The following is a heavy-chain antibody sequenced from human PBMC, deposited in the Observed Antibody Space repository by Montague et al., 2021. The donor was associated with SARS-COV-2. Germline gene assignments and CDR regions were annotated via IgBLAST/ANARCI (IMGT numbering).Heavy chain of an antibody. V-gene: IGHV4-59*04. D-gene: IGHD1-26*01. Sequence: SETLSLTCAVSGGSFSYNYLSWIRQPPGKGLEWTGSIYHTGSTYYDPSLESRVTMSVDNSKTQFSLMLTSVTAADTAVYYCANLYSGSYNYWGHGSLVTVSS. J-gene: IGHJ4*01. CDR1: GGSFSYNY. CDR2: IYHTGST. CDR3: ANLYSGSYNY.